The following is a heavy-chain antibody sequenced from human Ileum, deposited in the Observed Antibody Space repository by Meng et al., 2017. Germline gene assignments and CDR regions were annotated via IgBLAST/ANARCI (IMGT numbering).Heavy chain of an antibody. V-gene: IGHV3-48*03. CDR3: ARWVTTFDY. Sequence: GGSLRLSCAASDFTFGSYEMTWVRQAPGKGLEWISYISASGSTTHYADSVKGRFTISRDNAKNSLYLQMNSLRAEDTAIYYCARWVTTFDYWGQGNLVTGAS. J-gene: IGHJ4*02. CDR1: DFTFGSYE. D-gene: IGHD4-11*01. CDR2: ISASGSTT.